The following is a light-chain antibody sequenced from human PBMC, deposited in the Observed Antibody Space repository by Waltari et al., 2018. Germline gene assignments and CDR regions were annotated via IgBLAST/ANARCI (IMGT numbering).Light chain of an antibody. CDR3: QQRSIWPLT. J-gene: IGKJ4*01. CDR1: QSISSN. CDR2: DAS. V-gene: IGKV3-11*01. Sequence: EIVLTQSPATLSLSPGERATPPCRASQSISSNLAWYQFRPGQAPRLLIYDASNRATGIPARFSGSGSGTDFTLTINSLEPEDFAVYYCQQRSIWPLTFGGGTKVEIK.